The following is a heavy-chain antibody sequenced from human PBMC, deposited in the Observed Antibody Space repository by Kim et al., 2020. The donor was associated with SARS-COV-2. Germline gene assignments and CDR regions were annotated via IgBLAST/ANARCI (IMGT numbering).Heavy chain of an antibody. J-gene: IGHJ4*02. D-gene: IGHD3-10*01. V-gene: IGHV1-2*02. CDR3: ARDRGDY. Sequence: NSGGPNYAQTFEGRVTITRDPTINTAYMELSRLRSDDTAVYYCARDRGDYWGQGTLVTVSS. CDR2: NSGGP.